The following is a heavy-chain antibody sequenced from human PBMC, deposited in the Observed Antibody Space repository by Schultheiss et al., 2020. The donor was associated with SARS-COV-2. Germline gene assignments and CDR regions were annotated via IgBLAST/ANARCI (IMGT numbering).Heavy chain of an antibody. J-gene: IGHJ4*02. CDR3: ARLGCSSTSCYTTDY. CDR1: GFTFSSYS. V-gene: IGHV3-48*02. CDR2: ISSSSSTI. Sequence: GESLKISCAASGFTFSSYSMNWVCQAPGKGLGWVSYISSSSSTIYYADSVKGRFTISRDNAKNSLYLQMNSLRDEDTAVYYCARLGCSSTSCYTTDYWGQGTLVTVSS. D-gene: IGHD2-2*02.